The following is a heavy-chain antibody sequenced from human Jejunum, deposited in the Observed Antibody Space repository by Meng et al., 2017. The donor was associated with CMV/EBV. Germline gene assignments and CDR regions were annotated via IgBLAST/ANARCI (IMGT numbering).Heavy chain of an antibody. D-gene: IGHD3-3*01. CDR2: ISWNSATI. J-gene: IGHJ3*02. CDR1: LTFDNYA. CDR3: AKSASKDDFRDAFDI. V-gene: IGHV3-9*03. Sequence: LTFDNYARKWVREAAGKGLEGVSGISWNSATIGYADSVKGRFTISRDNAKNSLYLQMNSLRADDMAFYYCAKSASKDDFRDAFDIWGQGTMVTVSS.